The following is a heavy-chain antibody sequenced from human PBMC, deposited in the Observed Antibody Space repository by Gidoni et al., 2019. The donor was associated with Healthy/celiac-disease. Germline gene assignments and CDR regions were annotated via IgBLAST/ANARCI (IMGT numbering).Heavy chain of an antibody. V-gene: IGHV4-30-2*01. D-gene: IGHD3-3*01. Sequence: QLQLQESGSGLVKPSQTLSLTCAVSGGSITRGGYSWSWIRQPPGKGLEWIGYIYHSGSTYYNPSLKSRVTISVDRSKNQFSLKLSSVTAADTAVYYCARGKDYDFWSGYYYLDYWGQGTLVTVSS. J-gene: IGHJ4*02. CDR1: GGSITRGGYS. CDR2: IYHSGST. CDR3: ARGKDYDFWSGYYYLDY.